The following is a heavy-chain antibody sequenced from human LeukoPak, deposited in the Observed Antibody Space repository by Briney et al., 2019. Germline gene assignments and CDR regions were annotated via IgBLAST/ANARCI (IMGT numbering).Heavy chain of an antibody. D-gene: IGHD3-22*01. CDR1: GFTFSSYG. J-gene: IGHJ6*02. CDR3: AKEGYYYDSSGYNYYYGMDV. Sequence: GGSPRLSCAASGFTFSSYGMHWVRQAPGKGLEWVAVIPYDGSNKYYADSVKGRFTISRDNSKNTLYLQMNSLRAEDTAVYYCAKEGYYYDSSGYNYYYGMDVWGQGTTVTVSS. CDR2: IPYDGSNK. V-gene: IGHV3-30*18.